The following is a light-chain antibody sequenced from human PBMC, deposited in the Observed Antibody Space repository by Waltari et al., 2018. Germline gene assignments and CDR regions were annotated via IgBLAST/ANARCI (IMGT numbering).Light chain of an antibody. J-gene: IGKJ3*01. CDR1: KNSGSS. Sequence: EIVLPQSPDFQSVTPRETVTITCRASKNSGSSLHWYQQKPDQSPKLLIKYASQSVSGVPSRFSGSGSGTDFTLIINSLEAEDAATYYCQQSSSLPFTFSPGTKVDIK. V-gene: IGKV6-21*01. CDR3: QQSSSLPFT. CDR2: YAS.